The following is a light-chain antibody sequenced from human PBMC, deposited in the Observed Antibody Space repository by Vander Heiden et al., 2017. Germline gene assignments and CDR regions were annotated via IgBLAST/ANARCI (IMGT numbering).Light chain of an antibody. CDR1: QDIRTM. J-gene: IGKJ5*01. V-gene: IGKV3D-15*01. Sequence: EIVMTPSPATLSVSPGERATLSCRASQDIRTMLAWYQQKPGQTPRLLIYVASTRATGTPARFSGSGSGTEFTLTISSLQSEDFAVYYCQQYEKWPRTFGQGTRLEIK. CDR2: VAS. CDR3: QQYEKWPRT.